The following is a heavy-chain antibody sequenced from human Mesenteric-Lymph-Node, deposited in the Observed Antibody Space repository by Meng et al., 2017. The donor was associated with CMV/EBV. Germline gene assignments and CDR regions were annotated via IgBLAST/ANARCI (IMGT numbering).Heavy chain of an antibody. V-gene: IGHV3-20*04. CDR1: GFTFNDYG. J-gene: IGHJ6*02. CDR3: AQSPFLPLEPFSPGYRMDV. D-gene: IGHD1-14*01. CDR2: INWNAGST. Sequence: GGSLRLSCAVSGFTFNDYGMSWVRQAPGKGLEWVAGINWNAGSTNYADSVKGRFTISRDNAKNSLYLQMNSLRVEDTAVYYCAQSPFLPLEPFSPGYRMDVWGQGTTVTVSS.